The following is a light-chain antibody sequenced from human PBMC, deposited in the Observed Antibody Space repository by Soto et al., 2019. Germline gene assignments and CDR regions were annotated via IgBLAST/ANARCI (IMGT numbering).Light chain of an antibody. V-gene: IGKV1-13*02. J-gene: IGKJ1*01. CDR1: QGISSA. Sequence: AIQLTQSPSSLSASVGDRFTITCRASQGISSALAWYQQKPGKAPKLLIYDASSLESGVPSRFSGSGSRTDFTLTISSLQPDDFAIYYCQHYKSYPWTFGQGTKVDIK. CDR2: DAS. CDR3: QHYKSYPWT.